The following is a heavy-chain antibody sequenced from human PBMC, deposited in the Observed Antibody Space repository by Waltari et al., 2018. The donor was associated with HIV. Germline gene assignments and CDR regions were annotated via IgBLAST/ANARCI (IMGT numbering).Heavy chain of an antibody. CDR1: GGSFSGSY. V-gene: IGHV4-34*01. Sequence: QVHLQTWGAGLLMPSENLSPTCAVSGGSFSGSYWRWIRQPPGKVLEWIGEINHSGSTNYNPSLKSPVTISVDTSKNQFSLKLSSVTAADTAVYYCARGQDYDFWSGYYYDYWGQGTLVTVSS. CDR2: INHSGST. D-gene: IGHD3-3*01. CDR3: ARGQDYDFWSGYYYDY. J-gene: IGHJ4*02.